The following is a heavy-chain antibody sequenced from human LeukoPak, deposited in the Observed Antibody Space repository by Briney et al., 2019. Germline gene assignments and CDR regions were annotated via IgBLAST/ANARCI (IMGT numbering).Heavy chain of an antibody. Sequence: VASVKVSCKTSGYTFTSCYVHWVRQAPGQGLEWMGGINPSGGSTSYAQKFQDRVTMTRDTSTSTVYMDLSNLTSEDTAVYYCARLRYSGRYDYWDQGTLVTVSS. D-gene: IGHD1-26*01. CDR2: INPSGGST. CDR1: GYTFTSCY. J-gene: IGHJ4*02. V-gene: IGHV1-46*01. CDR3: ARLRYSGRYDY.